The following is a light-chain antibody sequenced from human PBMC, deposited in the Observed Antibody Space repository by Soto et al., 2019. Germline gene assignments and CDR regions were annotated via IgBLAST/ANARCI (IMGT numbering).Light chain of an antibody. CDR2: KAS. CDR1: QGISSY. J-gene: IGKJ4*01. V-gene: IGKV1-8*01. Sequence: AIRMTQSPSSFSTSTGDRVTIRFRASQGISSYFAWYQQKPGKAPKLLIYKASTLKSGVPSGFSGSGSGTEFTLTISSLQPEDFATYFCQHLNIYHHFGGGTKVDI. CDR3: QHLNIYHH.